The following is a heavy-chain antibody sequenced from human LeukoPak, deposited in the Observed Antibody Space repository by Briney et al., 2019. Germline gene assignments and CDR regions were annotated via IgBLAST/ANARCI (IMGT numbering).Heavy chain of an antibody. D-gene: IGHD6-13*01. CDR2: ISSSSSTI. J-gene: IGHJ3*02. Sequence: GGSLRLSCAASGFTFSSYSMNWVRQAPGKGLEWVSYISSSSSTIYYADSVKGRFTISRDNAKNSLYLQMNSLRAEDTAVYYCARGGVAAAGPGAFDIWGQGTMVTVSS. CDR1: GFTFSSYS. CDR3: ARGGVAAAGPGAFDI. V-gene: IGHV3-48*04.